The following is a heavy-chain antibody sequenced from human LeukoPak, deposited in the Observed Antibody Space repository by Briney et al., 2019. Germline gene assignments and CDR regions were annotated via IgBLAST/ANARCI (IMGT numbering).Heavy chain of an antibody. CDR3: TRDRGIASYSYYYMDV. CDR1: GFTFSSYE. J-gene: IGHJ6*03. CDR2: ISSSGSTI. Sequence: GGSLRLSCAASGFTFSSYEMNWVRQAPGKGLEWVSYISSSGSTIYYADSVKGRFTISRDNAQNSLHLQMNSLRVEDTAVYYCTRDRGIASYSYYYMDVWGNGTTVTVSS. D-gene: IGHD6-13*01. V-gene: IGHV3-48*03.